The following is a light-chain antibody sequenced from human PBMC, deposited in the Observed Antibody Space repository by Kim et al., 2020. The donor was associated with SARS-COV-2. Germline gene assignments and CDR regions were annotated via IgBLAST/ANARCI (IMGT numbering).Light chain of an antibody. CDR1: QGISSY. CDR2: SAS. J-gene: IGKJ5*01. CDR3: QRTYSALIT. V-gene: IGKV1-27*01. Sequence: ASVGDRVTITGRVSQGISSYLNWYRQKPGKVPNLLIYSASNLQSGVPSRFSGSGSGTDFTLTISSLQPEDVATYYAQRTYSALITFGQGTRLEIK.